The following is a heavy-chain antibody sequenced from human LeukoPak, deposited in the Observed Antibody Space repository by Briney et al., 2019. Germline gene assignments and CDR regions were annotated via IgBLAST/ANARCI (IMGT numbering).Heavy chain of an antibody. CDR3: AADLPGMLLKPGFHA. D-gene: IGHD3-16*01. V-gene: IGHV1-24*01. J-gene: IGHJ4*02. CDR2: FDPEKGER. Sequence: ASVKVSCKVSEYSLSEVSIHWVRQAPGKGLEWMGGFDPEKGERIFAQKFKGRVTMTDDTTADTAYMQLTSLLSGDTAVYYCAADLPGMLLKPGFHAWGQGTLVSVSS. CDR1: EYSLSEVS.